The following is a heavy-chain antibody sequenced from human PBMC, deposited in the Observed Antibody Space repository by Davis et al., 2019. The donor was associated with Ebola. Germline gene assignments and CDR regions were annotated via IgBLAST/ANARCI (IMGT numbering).Heavy chain of an antibody. V-gene: IGHV4-59*10. D-gene: IGHD4-17*01. CDR1: GGSFSGYY. J-gene: IGHJ4*02. CDR3: ARSTTVTTAAFEF. CDR2: IYASGSI. Sequence: PGGSLRLSCAVYGGSFSGYYWNWIRQPAGKRLEWIGRIYASGSINYNPSLKSRVTILIDTSKNQFSLKVSSVTAADTAIYYCARSTTVTTAAFEFWGQGTLVTVSS.